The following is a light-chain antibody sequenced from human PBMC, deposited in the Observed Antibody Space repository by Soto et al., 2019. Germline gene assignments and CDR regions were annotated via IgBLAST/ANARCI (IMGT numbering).Light chain of an antibody. CDR1: QSVSGN. CDR3: QQRSYWPIT. J-gene: IGKJ5*01. CDR2: GAS. Sequence: EIVMTQSPATLSVSPGERATLSCRASQSVSGNLAWYQQKPGKAPRLLIYGASNMATGIPARFSGSGSGTDFTITTSSLEHEEFVVYYCQQRSYWPITFGQGTRLEIK. V-gene: IGKV3-11*01.